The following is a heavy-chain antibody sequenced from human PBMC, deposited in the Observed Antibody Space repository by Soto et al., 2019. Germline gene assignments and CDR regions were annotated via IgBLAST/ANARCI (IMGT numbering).Heavy chain of an antibody. CDR1: GGSFKSGSYT. Sequence: SEPLSLTCTVSGGSFKSGSYTWSWIRQPPGKGLEWIGYVYHTGRTSYNPSLKSRVSISMDTSKNQFSLNLDSVTAADTAVYFCARDFAYFDSWGQGTLVTVSS. J-gene: IGHJ4*02. V-gene: IGHV4-61*01. CDR3: ARDFAYFDS. CDR2: VYHTGRT. D-gene: IGHD3-3*01.